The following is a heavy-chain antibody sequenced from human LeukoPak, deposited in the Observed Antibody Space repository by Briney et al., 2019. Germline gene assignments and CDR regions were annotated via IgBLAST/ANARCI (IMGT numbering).Heavy chain of an antibody. Sequence: GGSLRLSCAASGFTFGSYWMSWVRQAPGKGLEWVANMKQDGSEIHYVDSVKGRFTISRDNAKNSLYLQMNSLRAEDTAVYYCARGLITGTWDYWGQGTLVTVSS. CDR1: GFTFGSYW. D-gene: IGHD1-7*01. J-gene: IGHJ4*02. CDR3: ARGLITGTWDY. V-gene: IGHV3-7*01. CDR2: MKQDGSEI.